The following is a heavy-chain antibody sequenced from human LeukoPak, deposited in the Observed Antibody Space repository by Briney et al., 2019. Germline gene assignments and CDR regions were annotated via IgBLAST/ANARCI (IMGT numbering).Heavy chain of an antibody. J-gene: IGHJ4*02. CDR2: VSPNNGGT. V-gene: IGHV1-2*02. CDR1: GYTFTAYY. D-gene: IGHD3-16*01. CDR3: ARSDVLYASQGEARYFNH. Sequence: VSVKVSCKASGYTFTAYYIHWVRQAPGQRLEWMGWVSPNNGGTNYAQKFQGRVTMTRDTSISTLYMDLNSLRSDDTAVYYCARSDVLYASQGEARYFNHWGQGTLVTVSS.